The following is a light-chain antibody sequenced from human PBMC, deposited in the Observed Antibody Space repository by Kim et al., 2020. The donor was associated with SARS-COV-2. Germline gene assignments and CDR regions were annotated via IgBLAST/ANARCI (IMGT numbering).Light chain of an antibody. CDR3: QQCASSPRT. CDR1: RSVSNNH. Sequence: EIVLTQSPGTLSLSPGERATLSCRASRSVSNNHLAWFQQKLGQAPRLLISGASNRANGIPDRFSGSGTGTDFTLTISRLEPEDLAVYYCQQCASSPRTFGQGTKVDIK. J-gene: IGKJ1*01. CDR2: GAS. V-gene: IGKV3-20*01.